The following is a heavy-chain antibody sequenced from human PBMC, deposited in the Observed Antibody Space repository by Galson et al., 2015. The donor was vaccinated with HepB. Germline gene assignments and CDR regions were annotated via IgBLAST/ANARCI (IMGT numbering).Heavy chain of an antibody. V-gene: IGHV4-34*01. CDR3: ARRHSSGWYFDL. D-gene: IGHD6-19*01. J-gene: IGHJ2*01. CDR2: IHHGGSA. CDR1: GGSFSGYY. Sequence: LTCAVYGGSFSGYYWTWIRQPPGKGLQWIGEIHHGGSANYSPPLKSRLTMSIETSKNQFSLKLSSVTAADTAVYYCARRHSSGWYFDLWGRGTLVTVSS.